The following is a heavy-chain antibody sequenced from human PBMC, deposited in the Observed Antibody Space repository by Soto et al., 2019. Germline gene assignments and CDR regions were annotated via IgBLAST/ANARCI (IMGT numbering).Heavy chain of an antibody. Sequence: PSETLSLTCTVSGGSISSYYWSWIRQPPGKGLEWIGYIYYSGSTYYNPTLKSRLIISVDTSKSQFSLKLSSVTAADTAVYYCVRFWPPHYSDPLTDYTDAFDYWGQGTLVTVSS. CDR2: IYYSGST. J-gene: IGHJ4*02. V-gene: IGHV4-59*08. D-gene: IGHD3-9*01. CDR1: GGSISSYY. CDR3: VRFWPPHYSDPLTDYTDAFDY.